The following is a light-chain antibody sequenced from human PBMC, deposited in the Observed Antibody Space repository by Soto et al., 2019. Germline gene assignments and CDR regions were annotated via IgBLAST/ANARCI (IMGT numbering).Light chain of an antibody. CDR1: QSVSNN. J-gene: IGKJ4*01. CDR3: QQYHNWPRGT. CDR2: GAS. V-gene: IGKV3-15*01. Sequence: EIVMTQSPATLSVSPGERATLSCRASQSVSNNLAWYQQKPGQATRLLIYGASTRATGIPARFSGSGSGTEFTLTISSLQSEDFAGYYCQQYHNWPRGTFGGGTKVEIK.